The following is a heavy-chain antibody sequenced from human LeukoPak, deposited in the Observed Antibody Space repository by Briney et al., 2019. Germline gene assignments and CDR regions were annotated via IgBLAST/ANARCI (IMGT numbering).Heavy chain of an antibody. D-gene: IGHD2-15*01. V-gene: IGHV1-46*01. CDR2: INPTGGST. CDR3: VRDASGGNCLFDY. J-gene: IGHJ4*02. CDR1: GYTFTTYY. Sequence: GASVQVSCKASGYTFTTYYFHCVRQDPGQGLEWMRIINPTGGSTSYAQKFQHSVTITRDTSTSTLYMELTSLRTEDTAVYFCVRDASGGNCLFDYWGQGTLVTVSS.